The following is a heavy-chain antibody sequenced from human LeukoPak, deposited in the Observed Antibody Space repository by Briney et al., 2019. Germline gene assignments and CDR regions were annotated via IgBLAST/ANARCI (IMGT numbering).Heavy chain of an antibody. J-gene: IGHJ6*02. Sequence: GGSLRLSCAASGFTVSSNYMSWVRQAPGKGLEWVSVIYSGGSTYYADSVKGRFTISRDNSNNTLYLQMNSLRAETTAVYYCSSGPFFDYGTSSGYWGQRDQVPRL. CDR3: SSGPFFDYGTSSGY. CDR1: GFTVSSNY. V-gene: IGHV3-53*01. D-gene: IGHD4/OR15-4a*01. CDR2: IYSGGST.